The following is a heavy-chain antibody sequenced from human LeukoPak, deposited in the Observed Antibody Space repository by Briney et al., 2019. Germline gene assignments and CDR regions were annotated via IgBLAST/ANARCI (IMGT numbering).Heavy chain of an antibody. D-gene: IGHD4-11*01. CDR3: ARLLSANHDNRYYTGGFYYMDV. CDR1: GGSISNSY. J-gene: IGHJ6*03. V-gene: IGHV4-59*08. Sequence: SETLSLTCSVSGGSISNSYWCWIRQPPGRGLEWIGYISYTGSTSYTPSLKSRVSIFLETPRNQFSLEVSSVIAADTAVYYCARLLSANHDNRYYTGGFYYMDVWGKGTTVTVSS. CDR2: ISYTGST.